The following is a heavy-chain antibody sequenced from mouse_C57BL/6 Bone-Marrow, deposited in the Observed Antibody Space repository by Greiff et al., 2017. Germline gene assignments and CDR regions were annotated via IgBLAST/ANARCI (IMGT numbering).Heavy chain of an antibody. J-gene: IGHJ2*01. Sequence: VQLQQSGAELVRPGTSVKVSCKASGYAFTNYLIEWVKQRPGQGLEWIGVLNPGSGGTNYNEKFKGKATLTADKSSSTAYMQLSSLTSEDSAVYVCARGGYYPYYFDYWGQGTTLTVSS. CDR2: LNPGSGGT. CDR1: GYAFTNYL. V-gene: IGHV1-54*01. D-gene: IGHD2-3*01. CDR3: ARGGYYPYYFDY.